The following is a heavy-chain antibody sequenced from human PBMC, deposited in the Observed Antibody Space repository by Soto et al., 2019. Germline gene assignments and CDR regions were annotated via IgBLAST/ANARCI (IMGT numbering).Heavy chain of an antibody. CDR2: ISAYNGNT. CDR1: GYTFTSYG. V-gene: IGHV1-18*01. Sequence: GASVKVSCKASGYTFTSYGISWVRQAPGQGLEWIGWISAYNGNTNYAQKLQGRVTMTTDTSTSTAYMELSSLRSEDTAVYYCAADNPFIAARPEYYYYGMDVWGQGTTVTVSS. D-gene: IGHD6-6*01. J-gene: IGHJ6*02. CDR3: AADNPFIAARPEYYYYGMDV.